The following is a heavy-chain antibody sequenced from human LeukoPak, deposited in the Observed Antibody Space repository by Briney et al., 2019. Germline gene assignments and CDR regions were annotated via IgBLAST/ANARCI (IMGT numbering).Heavy chain of an antibody. CDR3: ARPHLGAFDI. V-gene: IGHV4-59*08. Sequence: SETLSLTCTVSGGSISSYYWSWIRQPPGKGLEWIGYIYYSGSTNYNPSLKSRVTISVDTSKNQFSLKLSSVTAADTAVYYCARPHLGAFDIWGQGTMVTVSS. CDR1: GGSISSYY. CDR2: IYYSGST. J-gene: IGHJ3*02.